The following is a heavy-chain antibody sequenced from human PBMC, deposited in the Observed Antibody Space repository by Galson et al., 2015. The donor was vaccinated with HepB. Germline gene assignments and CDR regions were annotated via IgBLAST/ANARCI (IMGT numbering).Heavy chain of an antibody. CDR1: GFTFSDYY. Sequence: SLRLSCAASGFTFSDYYMSWIRQAPGKGLEWVSYISSSSSYTNYADSVKGRFTISRDNAKNSLYLQMNSLRAADTAVYYCARGQFDKPHRGYGGNSGAFDYWGQGTLVTVSS. V-gene: IGHV3-11*06. D-gene: IGHD4-23*01. CDR2: ISSSSSYT. J-gene: IGHJ4*02. CDR3: ARGQFDKPHRGYGGNSGAFDY.